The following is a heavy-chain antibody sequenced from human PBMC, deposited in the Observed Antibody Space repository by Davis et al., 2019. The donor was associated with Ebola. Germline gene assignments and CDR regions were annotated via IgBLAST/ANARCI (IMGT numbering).Heavy chain of an antibody. CDR1: GYTFTGYY. CDR2: INPNSGGT. D-gene: IGHD1-7*01. V-gene: IGHV1-2*02. J-gene: IGHJ4*02. Sequence: ASVKVSCKASGYTFTGYYMHWVRQAPGQGLEWMGWINPNSGGTNYAQKFQGRVTMTRDTSISTAYMELSRLRSDDTAVYYCARSRRNWNYNPLGYFDYWGQGTLVTVSS. CDR3: ARSRRNWNYNPLGYFDY.